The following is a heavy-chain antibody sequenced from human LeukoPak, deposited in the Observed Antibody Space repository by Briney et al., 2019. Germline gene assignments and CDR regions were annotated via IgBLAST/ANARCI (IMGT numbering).Heavy chain of an antibody. CDR3: AREGIVVADYGDPFDY. V-gene: IGHV3-30*02. Sequence: GGSLRLSCAASGFIFNNYGMHWVRQAPGKGLEWVAFIQYDGSNKYYADSVKGRFTISRDNAKNSLYLQMNSLRAEDTAVYYCAREGIVVADYGDPFDYWGQGTLVTVSS. J-gene: IGHJ4*02. D-gene: IGHD4-17*01. CDR2: IQYDGSNK. CDR1: GFIFNNYG.